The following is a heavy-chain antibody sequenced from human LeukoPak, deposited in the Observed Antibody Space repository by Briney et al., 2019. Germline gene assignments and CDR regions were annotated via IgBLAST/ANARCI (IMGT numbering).Heavy chain of an antibody. Sequence: PSQTLSLTCTVSGGSISSGGYYWSWIRQPAGKGLEWIGRIYTSGSTNYNPSLKSRVTISVDTSKNPFSLKLSSVTAADTAVYYCAREAVPYYYYYYYMDVWGKGTTVTVSS. CDR1: GGSISSGGYY. D-gene: IGHD6-19*01. J-gene: IGHJ6*03. CDR2: IYTSGST. V-gene: IGHV4-61*02. CDR3: AREAVPYYYYYYYMDV.